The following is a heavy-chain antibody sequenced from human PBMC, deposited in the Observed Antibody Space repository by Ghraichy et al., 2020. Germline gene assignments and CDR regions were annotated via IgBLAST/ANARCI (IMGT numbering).Heavy chain of an antibody. V-gene: IGHV3-11*01. J-gene: IGHJ4*02. CDR1: GFTFSDYY. CDR3: ARDKDYGGNSVPFDY. Sequence: GALRLSCAASGFTFSDYYMSWIRQAPGKGLEWVSYISSSGSTIYYADSVKGRFTISRDNAKNSLYLQMNSLRAEDTAVYYCARDKDYGGNSVPFDYWGQGTLVTVSS. D-gene: IGHD4-23*01. CDR2: ISSSGSTI.